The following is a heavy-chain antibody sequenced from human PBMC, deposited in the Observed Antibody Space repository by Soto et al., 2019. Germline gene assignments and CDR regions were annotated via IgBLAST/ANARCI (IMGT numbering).Heavy chain of an antibody. Sequence: SVKVSCKASGGSFRTYAINWVRQAPGQGLEWMGRIIPMLAAPTYAQKFQGRLTITADESTTTVYMELSSLTSEDTAVYYCARVGPPSPSVIWFFDLWGRGTLVTVSS. CDR1: GGSFRTYA. D-gene: IGHD2-21*01. V-gene: IGHV1-69*13. CDR3: ARVGPPSPSVIWFFDL. J-gene: IGHJ2*01. CDR2: IIPMLAAP.